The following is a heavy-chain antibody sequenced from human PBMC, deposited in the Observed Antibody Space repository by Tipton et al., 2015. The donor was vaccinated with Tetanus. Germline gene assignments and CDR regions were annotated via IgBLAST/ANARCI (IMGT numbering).Heavy chain of an antibody. Sequence: TLSLTCTVSGGSVRSGDYQWSWIRQPPGKALEWIGSIYYSGSTFYHPSLQSRVTISVDTSKNQFSLRLSSVTAADTAVYFCARHPPPYYYGSGSYLDYWGQGTPVTVSS. CDR2: IYYSGST. J-gene: IGHJ4*02. CDR3: ARHPPPYYYGSGSYLDY. V-gene: IGHV4-39*01. CDR1: GGSVRSGDYQ. D-gene: IGHD3-10*01.